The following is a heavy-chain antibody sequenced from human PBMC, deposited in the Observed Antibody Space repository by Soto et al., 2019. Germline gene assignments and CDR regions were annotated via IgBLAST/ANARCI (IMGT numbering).Heavy chain of an antibody. CDR3: AKTLLSTSWYGLHDY. D-gene: IGHD6-13*01. CDR2: ISGSGGRT. J-gene: IGHJ4*02. CDR1: EFTFSSYA. V-gene: IGHV3-23*01. Sequence: GGSLRLSCAASEFTFSSYAMSWVRQAPNKGLEWVPTISGSGGRTYYADSAKGRFTISRDNSRNTLHLQMNSLRVEDTAAYYCAKTLLSTSWYGLHDYVSQGTLVTVSS.